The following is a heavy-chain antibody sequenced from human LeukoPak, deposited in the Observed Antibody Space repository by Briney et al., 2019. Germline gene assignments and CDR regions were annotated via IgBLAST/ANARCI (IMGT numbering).Heavy chain of an antibody. Sequence: GGSLRLSCAASGFTFSSYTMNWVRQAPGKGLEWVSSISSSSSYIYYADSVKGRFTISRDNAKNSLYLQMNSLRAEDTAVYYCARDDYSSSWYGGYWFDPWGQGTLVTVSS. V-gene: IGHV3-21*01. CDR2: ISSSSSYI. J-gene: IGHJ5*02. D-gene: IGHD6-13*01. CDR1: GFTFSSYT. CDR3: ARDDYSSSWYGGYWFDP.